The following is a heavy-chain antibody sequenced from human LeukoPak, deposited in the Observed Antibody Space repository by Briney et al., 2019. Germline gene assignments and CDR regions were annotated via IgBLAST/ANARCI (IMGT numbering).Heavy chain of an antibody. Sequence: GGSLRLSCAASGFTFSRYSMNRVRQAPGKGLEWGSPISSSSSYIYYADSVKGRFSLSRDHAKNPLYLQMNSLRAEDTAVYYCAREGLMTIPNWFDPWGQGTLVTVSS. V-gene: IGHV3-21*01. J-gene: IGHJ5*02. CDR2: ISSSSSYI. D-gene: IGHD4/OR15-4a*01. CDR3: AREGLMTIPNWFDP. CDR1: GFTFSRYS.